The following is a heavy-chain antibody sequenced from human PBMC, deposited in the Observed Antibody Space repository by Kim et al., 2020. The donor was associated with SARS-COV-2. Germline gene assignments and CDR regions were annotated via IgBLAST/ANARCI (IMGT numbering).Heavy chain of an antibody. CDR1: GYTLNELS. CDR3: ATAFAVRGDRRDYYYYYGIDV. J-gene: IGHJ6*02. D-gene: IGHD3-10*01. CDR2: FDPEDAET. Sequence: ASVKVSCKVSGYTLNELSIHWVRQAPGRGLEWMGGFDPEDAETIYAQKFQGSVTMTEDTSTDTAYMELGSLRSEDTAVYYCATAFAVRGDRRDYYYYYGIDVWGQGTTVTVSS. V-gene: IGHV1-24*01.